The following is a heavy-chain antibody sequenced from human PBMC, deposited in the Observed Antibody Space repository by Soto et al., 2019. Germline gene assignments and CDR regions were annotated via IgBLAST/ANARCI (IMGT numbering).Heavy chain of an antibody. CDR1: GGSFSGYY. Sequence: PSETLSLTCAVYGGSFSGYYWSWIRQPPGKGLEWIGEINHSGSTDYNPSLKSRVTISVDTSKNQFSLKLSSVTAADTAVYYCARMGPIFGVVIIPVEWFDPWGQGTLVTV. D-gene: IGHD3-3*01. CDR2: INHSGST. CDR3: ARMGPIFGVVIIPVEWFDP. V-gene: IGHV4-34*01. J-gene: IGHJ5*02.